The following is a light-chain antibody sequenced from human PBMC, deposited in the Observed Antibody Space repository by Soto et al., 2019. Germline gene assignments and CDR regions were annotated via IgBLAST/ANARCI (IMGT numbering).Light chain of an antibody. CDR3: SSYTSSSTLLYV. J-gene: IGLJ1*01. V-gene: IGLV2-14*01. Sequence: QSALPQPASLSGSPGQSITISCTGTSSDVGGYNYVSWYQQHPGKAPKLMIYDVSNRPSGVSNRFSGSKSGNTASLTISGLQAEDEADYYCSSYTSSSTLLYVFGTGTKLTVL. CDR2: DVS. CDR1: SSDVGGYNY.